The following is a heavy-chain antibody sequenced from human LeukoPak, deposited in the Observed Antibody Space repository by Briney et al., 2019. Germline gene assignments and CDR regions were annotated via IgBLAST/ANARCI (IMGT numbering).Heavy chain of an antibody. V-gene: IGHV1-69*06. CDR1: GGTFSSYA. Sequence: SVKVSCKASGGTFSSYAISWVRQAPGQGLEWMGGIIPIFGTANYAQKFQGRVTITADKSTSTAYMELSSLRSEDTAVYYCARVSTMVRAVTHFDYWGQGTLVTVSS. D-gene: IGHD3-10*01. CDR2: IIPIFGTA. CDR3: ARVSTMVRAVTHFDY. J-gene: IGHJ4*02.